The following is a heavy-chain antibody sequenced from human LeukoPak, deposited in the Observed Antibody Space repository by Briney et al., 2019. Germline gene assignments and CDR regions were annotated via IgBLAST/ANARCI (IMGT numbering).Heavy chain of an antibody. J-gene: IGHJ4*02. CDR3: AKDVSGSIDS. D-gene: IGHD5/OR15-5a*01. CDR1: GFFFSDYN. Sequence: GGSLRLSCAASGFFFSDYNMHWVRQVPGKGLEWVSIISGDGGRTSYADSVKGRVTISRDNSKNSLYLQMNSLRTEDTAFYYCAKDVSGSIDSWGQGTLVTVSS. CDR2: ISGDGGRT. V-gene: IGHV3-43*02.